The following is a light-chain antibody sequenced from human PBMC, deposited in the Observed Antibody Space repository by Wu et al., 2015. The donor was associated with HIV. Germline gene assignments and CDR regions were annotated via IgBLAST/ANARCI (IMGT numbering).Light chain of an antibody. V-gene: IGKV1-8*01. CDR2: AAS. J-gene: IGKJ1*01. CDR1: ESISSY. CDR3: QQYHSYPRT. Sequence: AIRITQSPSSLSASTGDRVTITCRANESISSYLGWYQQKPGEAPKLLIYAASTLQSGVPSRFSGSGSGTDFILTISCLQSEDFASYYCQQYHSYPRTFGQGTKVEIK.